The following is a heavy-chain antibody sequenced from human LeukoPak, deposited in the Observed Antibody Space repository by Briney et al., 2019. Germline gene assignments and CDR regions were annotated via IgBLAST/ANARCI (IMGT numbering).Heavy chain of an antibody. CDR3: ARQNIVVVVAASPGAFDI. Sequence: SETLSLTCDVSDYSIRSGYYWGWIRQPPGKGLEWIGSLYHSGSAYYSPSLKSRVTISLDTSNNELSLRLSSVTAADTAIYYCARQNIVVVVAASPGAFDIWGQGTLVTVSS. CDR2: LYHSGSA. CDR1: DYSIRSGYY. D-gene: IGHD2-15*01. V-gene: IGHV4-38-2*01. J-gene: IGHJ3*02.